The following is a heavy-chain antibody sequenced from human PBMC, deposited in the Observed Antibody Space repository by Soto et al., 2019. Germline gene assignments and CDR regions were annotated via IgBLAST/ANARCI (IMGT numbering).Heavy chain of an antibody. CDR2: IYYSGST. Sequence: SETLSLTCTVSGGSISSGDYYWSWIRQLPGKGLEWIGYIYYSGSTYYNPSLKSRVTISVDTSKNQFSLKLSSVTAADTAVYYCARAKYYYDSSGYYGPDAFDIWGQGTMVTVSS. V-gene: IGHV4-31*03. J-gene: IGHJ3*02. CDR1: GGSISSGDYY. D-gene: IGHD3-22*01. CDR3: ARAKYYYDSSGYYGPDAFDI.